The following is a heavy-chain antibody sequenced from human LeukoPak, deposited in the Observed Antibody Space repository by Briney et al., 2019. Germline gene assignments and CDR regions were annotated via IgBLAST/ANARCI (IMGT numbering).Heavy chain of an antibody. CDR2: ISSSGSTI. CDR1: GFTFSDYY. D-gene: IGHD3-3*01. V-gene: IGHV3-11*04. J-gene: IGHJ4*02. Sequence: PGGSLRLSCAASGFTFSDYYMSWIRQAPGKGLEWVSYISSSGSTIYYADSVKGRFTISRDNSKNTLYLQMNSLRAEDTAVYYCAKDLRYYDFWSGLADYWGQGTLVTVSS. CDR3: AKDLRYYDFWSGLADY.